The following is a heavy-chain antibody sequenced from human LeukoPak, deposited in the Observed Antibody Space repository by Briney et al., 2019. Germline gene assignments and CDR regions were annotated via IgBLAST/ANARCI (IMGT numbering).Heavy chain of an antibody. J-gene: IGHJ4*02. CDR3: ARHDGGEGYLLDL. D-gene: IGHD1-26*01. V-gene: IGHV4-59*08. CDR1: GDSIKGFY. Sequence: SETLSLTCTVSGDSIKGFYWSWIRQPPGKGLEWLGYINYGGTTSLNPSLKSRVTISVDTSKTLSLKLTSVTAADTAVYYCARHDGGEGYLLDLWGQGTLVTVSS. CDR2: INYGGTT.